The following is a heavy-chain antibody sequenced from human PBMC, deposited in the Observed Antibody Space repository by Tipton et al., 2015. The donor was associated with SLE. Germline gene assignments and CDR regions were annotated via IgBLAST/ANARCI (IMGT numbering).Heavy chain of an antibody. V-gene: IGHV3-23*01. J-gene: IGHJ6*03. CDR1: GFTFSIYA. CDR3: AREGVEQWLAFAGEVAYSYYMDV. Sequence: GSLRLSCAASGFTFSIYAMSWVRQAPGKGLEWVSAISGSGGSTYYADSVKGRFTISRDNSKNTLYLQMNSLRAEDTAVYYCAREGVEQWLAFAGEVAYSYYMDVWDKGTTVTVSS. D-gene: IGHD6-19*01. CDR2: ISGSGGST.